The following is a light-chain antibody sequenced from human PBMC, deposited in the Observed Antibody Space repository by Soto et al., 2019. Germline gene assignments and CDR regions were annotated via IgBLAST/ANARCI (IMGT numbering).Light chain of an antibody. V-gene: IGLV2-14*01. CDR2: EVS. CDR1: SSDVGGYNY. Sequence: QSALTQAPCASGCPGQSVTISCTGTSSDVGGYNYVSWYQQHPGKAPKLMIYEVSNRPSGVSNRFSGSKSGNTASLTISGLQAEDEADYYYSSYTSSSTPYVFGTGTKVTVL. J-gene: IGLJ1*01. CDR3: SSYTSSSTPYV.